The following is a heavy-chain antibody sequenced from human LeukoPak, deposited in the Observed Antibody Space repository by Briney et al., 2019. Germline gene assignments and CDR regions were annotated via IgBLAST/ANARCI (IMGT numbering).Heavy chain of an antibody. CDR1: GFTFSNYT. J-gene: IGHJ4*02. Sequence: GGSLRLSCAASGFTFSNYTMSWVRQAPGKGLEWVSAINYSGGSTNYADSVRGRFTISRDNSKNTLYLQMNSLRAEDTAVYYCAKDRSYDILTGYTYWGQGTLVTVSS. CDR3: AKDRSYDILTGYTY. V-gene: IGHV3-23*01. CDR2: INYSGGST. D-gene: IGHD3-9*01.